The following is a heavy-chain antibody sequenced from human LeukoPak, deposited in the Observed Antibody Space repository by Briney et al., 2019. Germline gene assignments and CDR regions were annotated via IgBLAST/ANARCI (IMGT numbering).Heavy chain of an antibody. CDR1: GGSVRRGNYY. J-gene: IGHJ4*02. Sequence: SETLSLTFTVSGGSVRRGNYYWTWIRQPAGSGLEWIGRIYTSGTTDYNPSLRTRVTISVDASRNQFSLNLSSVTAADTAVYYCARGVGATKTWGQGTLVTVSS. D-gene: IGHD1-26*01. CDR2: IYTSGTT. V-gene: IGHV4-61*02. CDR3: ARGVGATKT.